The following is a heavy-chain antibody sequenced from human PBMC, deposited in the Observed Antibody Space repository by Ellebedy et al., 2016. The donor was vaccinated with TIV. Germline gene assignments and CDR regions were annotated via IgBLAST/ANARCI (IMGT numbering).Heavy chain of an antibody. J-gene: IGHJ4*02. CDR3: ARELTGYYVGY. V-gene: IGHV3-30*04. D-gene: IGHD3-9*01. Sequence: GESLKISCAASGFTFNNYAMHWVRQAPGKALEWVASLSYDARSQYSADSVKGRFTISRDNSKSTLYLQMNSLRAEDTAVYYCARELTGYYVGYWGQGTLVTVSS. CDR1: GFTFNNYA. CDR2: LSYDARSQ.